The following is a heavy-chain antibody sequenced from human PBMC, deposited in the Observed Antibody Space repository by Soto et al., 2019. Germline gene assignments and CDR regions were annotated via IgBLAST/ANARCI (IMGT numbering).Heavy chain of an antibody. CDR2: VNWNGGST. Sequence: EVQLVESGGGVLRPGGSLRLSCAASGFTFDDYGMSWARQAPGKGLEWVSGVNWNGGSTGYADSVKGRFTVSRDNAKNSLYLQMNSLRAEDTAFYYCVRGASLNFDYWGQGTLVTVSS. CDR3: VRGASLNFDY. D-gene: IGHD1-26*01. J-gene: IGHJ4*02. CDR1: GFTFDDYG. V-gene: IGHV3-20*04.